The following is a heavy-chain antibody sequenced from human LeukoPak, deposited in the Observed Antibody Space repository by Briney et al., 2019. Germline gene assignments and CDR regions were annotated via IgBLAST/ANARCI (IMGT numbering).Heavy chain of an antibody. D-gene: IGHD5-12*01. V-gene: IGHV3-23*01. CDR2: VSGSGSHT. CDR3: AKDERGYDCYFDY. CDR1: GFTVSSYW. Sequence: GGSLRLSCAASGFTVSSYWMHWARQAPGKGLEWVSSVSGSGSHTYYADSVKGRFTISRDNSKNTLYLQMDSLRAEDAAVYYCAKDERGYDCYFDYWGQGALVTVSS. J-gene: IGHJ4*02.